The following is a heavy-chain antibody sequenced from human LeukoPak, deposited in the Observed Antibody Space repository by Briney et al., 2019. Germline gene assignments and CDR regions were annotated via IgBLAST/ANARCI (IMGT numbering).Heavy chain of an antibody. CDR3: ARDRRQEQVHVFDV. D-gene: IGHD1/OR15-1a*01. CDR1: NGSITSYF. CDR2: IHYIEHS. Sequence: PSQTLSLTCTVSNGSITSYFCSWIRQPPGRGLEWIAYIHYIEHSTNNPSLKSRVPISIDTPTNQVSLMLSAVTAAATPVYFCARDRRQEQVHVFDVWGQGTMVSVSS. V-gene: IGHV4-59*01. J-gene: IGHJ3*01.